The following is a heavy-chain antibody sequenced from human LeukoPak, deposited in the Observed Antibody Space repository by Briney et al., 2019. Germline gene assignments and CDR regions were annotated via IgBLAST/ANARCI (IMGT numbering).Heavy chain of an antibody. CDR1: GYSITSGYY. D-gene: IGHD2-2*01. V-gene: IGHV4-38-2*02. CDR2: IYHSGST. J-gene: IGHJ4*02. Sequence: SETLSLTCTVSGYSITSGYYWGWIRQPPGKGLEWIGSIYHSGSTYYNPSLESRVTISVDTSKNQFSLKLSSVTAADTAVYYCARTRYAIDYWGQGTLVTVSS. CDR3: ARTRYAIDY.